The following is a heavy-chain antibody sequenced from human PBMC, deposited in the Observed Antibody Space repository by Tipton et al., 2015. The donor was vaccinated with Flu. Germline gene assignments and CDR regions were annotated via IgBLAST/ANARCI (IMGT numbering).Heavy chain of an antibody. CDR1: GDSVSSNSAA. CDR2: TYYRSKWYN. Sequence: TLSLTCAISGDSVSSNSAAWNWIRQSPSRGLEWLGRTYYRSKWYNDYAVSVKSRITINPDTSKNQFSLQLNSVTPEDTAVYYCARGTGYCNSTSCFHGMDVWGQGTTVTVSS. V-gene: IGHV6-1*01. J-gene: IGHJ6*02. CDR3: ARGTGYCNSTSCFHGMDV. D-gene: IGHD2-2*01.